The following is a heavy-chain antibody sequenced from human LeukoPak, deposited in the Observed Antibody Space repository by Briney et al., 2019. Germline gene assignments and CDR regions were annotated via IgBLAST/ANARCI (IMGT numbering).Heavy chain of an antibody. CDR2: IYYSGST. J-gene: IGHJ4*02. D-gene: IGHD3-16*01. V-gene: IGHV4-39*01. Sequence: SETLSLTCTVSGGSIGSNYYWGWIRQPPGKGLEWIGNIYYSGSTDYNPSLKSRVTISVETSKNQFSLKLSSVTDADTAVYYCARRPYHYVLGSCSSHFDYWGQGNLVTVSS. CDR1: GGSIGSNYY. CDR3: ARRPYHYVLGSCSSHFDY.